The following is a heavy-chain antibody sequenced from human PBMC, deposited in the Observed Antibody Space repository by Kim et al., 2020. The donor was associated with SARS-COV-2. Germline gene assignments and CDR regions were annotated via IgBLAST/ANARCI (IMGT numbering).Heavy chain of an antibody. Sequence: GESLKIPCKGSGYSFTNYWIGWVRQMPGKGLEWMGIIDPADSDTRYSPTFQGQVTISVDKSTSTAQLQWSSLKASDTAMYYCSRHDGWLQPPAYWGQGTLVTVSS. V-gene: IGHV5-51*01. D-gene: IGHD5-12*01. J-gene: IGHJ4*02. CDR3: SRHDGWLQPPAY. CDR2: IDPADSDT. CDR1: GYSFTNYW.